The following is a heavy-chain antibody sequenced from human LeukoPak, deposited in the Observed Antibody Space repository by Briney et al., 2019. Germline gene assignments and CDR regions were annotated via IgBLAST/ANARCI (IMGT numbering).Heavy chain of an antibody. CDR2: ISYDGSNK. Sequence: GGSLRLSCAASGFTFSSYAMHWVRQAPGKGLEWVAVISYDGSNKYYADSVKGRFTISRDSSKNTLYLQMNSLRAEDTAVYYCATYSSGWYRDWGQGTLVTVSS. J-gene: IGHJ4*02. CDR1: GFTFSSYA. V-gene: IGHV3-30*04. CDR3: ATYSSGWYRD. D-gene: IGHD6-19*01.